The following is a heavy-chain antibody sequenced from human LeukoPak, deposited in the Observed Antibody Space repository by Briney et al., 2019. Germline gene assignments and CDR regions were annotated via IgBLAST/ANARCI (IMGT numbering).Heavy chain of an antibody. CDR1: GFTFSNYQ. J-gene: IGHJ4*02. CDR3: GRIFDY. Sequence: GGSLRLSCTASGFTFSNYQMNWVRQAPGKGLEWVSSISSSGSTIYYADSVRGRFTISRDNAKNSLYLQMDSLRAEDTALYYCGRIFDYWGQGTLVTVSS. V-gene: IGHV3-48*03. CDR2: ISSSGSTI.